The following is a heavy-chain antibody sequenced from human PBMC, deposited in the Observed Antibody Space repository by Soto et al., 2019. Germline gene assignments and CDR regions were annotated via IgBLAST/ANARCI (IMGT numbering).Heavy chain of an antibody. D-gene: IGHD3-22*01. V-gene: IGHV3-23*01. CDR2: ISGSGGST. CDR1: GSTFSSYA. CDR3: AKSMRGYYNFDY. Sequence: PGGSLRLSCAASGSTFSSYATSWVRQAPGKGLEWVSAISGSGGSTYYADSVKGRFTISRDNSKNTLYLQMNSLRAEDTAVYYCAKSMRGYYNFDYWGQGTLVTVSS. J-gene: IGHJ4*02.